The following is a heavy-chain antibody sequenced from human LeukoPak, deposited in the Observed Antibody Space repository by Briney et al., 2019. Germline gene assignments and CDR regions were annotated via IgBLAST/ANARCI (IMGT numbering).Heavy chain of an antibody. CDR3: ARDQYDILTGYYFDY. J-gene: IGHJ4*02. CDR2: INPNSGGT. Sequence: GASVKVSCKASVYTFTVYYMHWVRQAPGQGLEWMGWINPNSGGTNYAQKFQGRVTMTRDTSISAAYMELSRLRSDDTAVYYCARDQYDILTGYYFDYWGQGTLVTVSS. V-gene: IGHV1-2*02. CDR1: VYTFTVYY. D-gene: IGHD3-9*01.